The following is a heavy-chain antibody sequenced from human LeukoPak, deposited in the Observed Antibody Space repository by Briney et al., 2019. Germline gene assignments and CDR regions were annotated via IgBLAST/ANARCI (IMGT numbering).Heavy chain of an antibody. J-gene: IGHJ6*03. CDR2: ISSSSSYI. CDR1: GFTFSSYS. Sequence: GGSLRLSCAASGFTFSSYSMNWVRQAPGKGLEWVSSISSSSSYIYYADSVKGRFTISRDNAKNSLYLQMNSLRAEDTAVYYCASALFYGDYVADYMDVWGKGTTVTISS. D-gene: IGHD4-17*01. CDR3: ASALFYGDYVADYMDV. V-gene: IGHV3-21*01.